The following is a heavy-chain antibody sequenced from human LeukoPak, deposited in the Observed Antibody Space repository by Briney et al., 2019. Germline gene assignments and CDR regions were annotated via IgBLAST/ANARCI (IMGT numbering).Heavy chain of an antibody. D-gene: IGHD2-15*01. J-gene: IGHJ6*02. CDR1: GFTFSYDW. Sequence: GGSLRLSCAASGFTFSYDWMTWVRQAPGKGLEWVGRIKSKTDGGTTDYAATVKGKFIISRDDSKNTLYLQMNSLKTEDTAVYYCSTVRYCSGGSCVGGMDVWGQGTTVTVSS. CDR2: IKSKTDGGTT. CDR3: STVRYCSGGSCVGGMDV. V-gene: IGHV3-15*01.